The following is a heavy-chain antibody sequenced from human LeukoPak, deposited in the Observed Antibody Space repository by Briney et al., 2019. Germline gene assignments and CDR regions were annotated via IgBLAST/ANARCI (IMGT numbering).Heavy chain of an antibody. J-gene: IGHJ3*02. CDR1: GFTFDDYG. Sequence: GGSLRLSCAGSGFTFDDYGMSWVRQAPGKGLEWVSGITWNGGNTDYADSVKGRFTISRDNAKNRLYLQMNSLRAEDTAVYYCASSYYDSSGYYFGDAFDIWGQGTMVTVSS. CDR2: ITWNGGNT. V-gene: IGHV3-20*04. CDR3: ASSYYDSSGYYFGDAFDI. D-gene: IGHD3-22*01.